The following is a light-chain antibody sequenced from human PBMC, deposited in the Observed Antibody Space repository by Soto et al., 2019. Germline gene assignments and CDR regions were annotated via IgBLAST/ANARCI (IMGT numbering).Light chain of an antibody. J-gene: IGLJ2*01. Sequence: QSALTQPRSVSGSPGQSVTIPCTGTNRDVGTYNYVSWYQQHPGKAPKLIIYDVTKRPSGVPDRFSGSKSGNTASLIISGLQAADEAEYYCCCCSYAGSSSFRVLFGGGTQLTVL. CDR3: CSYAGSSSFRVL. V-gene: IGLV2-11*01. CDR1: NRDVGTYNY. CDR2: DVT.